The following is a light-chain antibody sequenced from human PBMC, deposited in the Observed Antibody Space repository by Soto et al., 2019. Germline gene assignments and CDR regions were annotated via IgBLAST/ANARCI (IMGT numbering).Light chain of an antibody. J-gene: IGKJ5*01. V-gene: IGKV1-9*01. CDR1: QGISSY. CDR2: AAS. Sequence: DIQLTQSPSFLSASVGDRVTITCRASQGISSYLAWYQQRPGKAPKLLIYAASTLQSGVPSRFSGSGSGTEFTLAISSPQPEDFATYYCQHFSSYPLTIGQGTRLEIK. CDR3: QHFSSYPLT.